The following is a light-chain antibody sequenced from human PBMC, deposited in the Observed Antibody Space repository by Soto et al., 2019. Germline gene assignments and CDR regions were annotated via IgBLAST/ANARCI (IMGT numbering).Light chain of an antibody. CDR1: QSVTSNY. CDR2: GAS. V-gene: IGKV3-20*01. CDR3: QQHGTSPIT. Sequence: EIVLTQSPGTLSLSPGERATLSCGASQSVTSNYLAWYQQKPGQAPRLLIYGASRRATGVPGRFSGSGSGTDFTLTISRLEPDDFAVYYCQQHGTSPITFGQGTRLEIK. J-gene: IGKJ5*01.